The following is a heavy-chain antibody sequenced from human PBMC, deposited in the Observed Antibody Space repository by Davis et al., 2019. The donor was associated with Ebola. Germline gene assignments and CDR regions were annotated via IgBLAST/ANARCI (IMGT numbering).Heavy chain of an antibody. CDR2: MNPDSGNT. CDR3: TRGIARRRSGSWFDP. J-gene: IGHJ5*02. Sequence: ASVKVSCKASGYTFTTYDINWVRQATGQGLEWMGWMNPDSGNTGYAQKFQGRVTMIRDTSITTAYMELSSLSSDDTAVYYCTRGIARRRSGSWFDPWGQGTPVTVSS. D-gene: IGHD2-15*01. V-gene: IGHV1-8*01. CDR1: GYTFTTYD.